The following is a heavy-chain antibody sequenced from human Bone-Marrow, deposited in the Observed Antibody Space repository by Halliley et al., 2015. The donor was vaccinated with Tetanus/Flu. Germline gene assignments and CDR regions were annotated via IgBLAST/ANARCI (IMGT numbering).Heavy chain of an antibody. CDR2: KSDGGTI. J-gene: IGHJ3*02. CDR3: ATDAVMITFGELIIKNAFEI. V-gene: IGHV3-15*01. Sequence: KSDGGTIEYAAPVKGRFTISRDDSKNTLYLQMNSLKTEDTAVYYCATDAVMITFGELIIKNAFEIWGQGTMVTVSS. D-gene: IGHD3-16*02.